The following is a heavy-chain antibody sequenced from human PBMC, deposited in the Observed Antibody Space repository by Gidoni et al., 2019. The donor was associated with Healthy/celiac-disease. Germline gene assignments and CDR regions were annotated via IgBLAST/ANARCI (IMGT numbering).Heavy chain of an antibody. CDR1: GYTFTSYG. D-gene: IGHD6-13*01. V-gene: IGHV1-18*01. J-gene: IGHJ1*01. CDR3: ARDLRPSIAAAGLHFQH. CDR2: ISAYNGNT. Sequence: QVQLVQSGAEVKKPGASVKVSCKASGYTFTSYGISWVRQDPGQGLEWMGWISAYNGNTNDAQKLQGRVTMTTDTSTSTAYMELRSLRSDDTAVYYCARDLRPSIAAAGLHFQHWGQGTLVTVSS.